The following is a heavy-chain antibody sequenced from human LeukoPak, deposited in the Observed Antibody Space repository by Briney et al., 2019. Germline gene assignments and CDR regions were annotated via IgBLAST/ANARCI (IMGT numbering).Heavy chain of an antibody. CDR3: AKDDYYDSSGSYRH. J-gene: IGHJ4*02. V-gene: IGHV3-23*01. D-gene: IGHD3-22*01. CDR2: LSGSGGST. Sequence: ETLSLTCTVSGGSISSYYWSWIRQAPGKGLEWVSALSGSGGSTDYADSVKGRFTISRDNSKNTLYLQMNSLRAEDTALYYCAKDDYYDSSGSYRHWGQGTLVTVSS. CDR1: GGSISSYY.